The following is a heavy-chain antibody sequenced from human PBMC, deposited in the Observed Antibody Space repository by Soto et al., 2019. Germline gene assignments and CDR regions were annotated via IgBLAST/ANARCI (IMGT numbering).Heavy chain of an antibody. CDR3: ARDRYSSGNWFDP. CDR2: MNPNSGNT. D-gene: IGHD6-19*01. J-gene: IGHJ5*02. V-gene: IGHV1-8*01. CDR1: GYTFTSYD. Sequence: ASVKVSCKASGYTFTSYDINWVRQATGQGLEWMGWMNPNSGNTGYAQKFQGRVTMTMNTSISTAYTELSSLRSEDTAVYYCARDRYSSGNWFDPWGQGTQVTVSS.